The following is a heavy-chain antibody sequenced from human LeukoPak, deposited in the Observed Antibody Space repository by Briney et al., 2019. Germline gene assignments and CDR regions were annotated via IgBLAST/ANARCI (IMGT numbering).Heavy chain of an antibody. CDR3: ARSSIAAPNWFDP. CDR2: INHSGST. J-gene: IGHJ5*02. Sequence: PSGTLSLTCAVYGGSFSGYYWSWIRQPPGKGLEWIGEINHSGSTNYNPSLKSRVTISVDTSKNQFSLKLSSVTAADTAVYYCARSSIAAPNWFDPWGQGTLVTVSS. V-gene: IGHV4-34*01. D-gene: IGHD6-6*01. CDR1: GGSFSGYY.